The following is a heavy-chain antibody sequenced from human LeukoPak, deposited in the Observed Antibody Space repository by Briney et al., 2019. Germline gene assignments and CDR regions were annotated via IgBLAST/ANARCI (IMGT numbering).Heavy chain of an antibody. CDR2: IIPILGIA. CDR1: GCTFSSYT. J-gene: IGHJ1*01. CDR3: AGAVAGRISYFQH. D-gene: IGHD6-19*01. Sequence: SEKVSCKGSGCTFSSYTISWVRQAPGQGLEWMGRIIPILGIANYAQKFQGRVTITADKSTSTAYMELSSLRSEDTAVYYCAGAVAGRISYFQHWGQGTLVTVSS. V-gene: IGHV1-69*02.